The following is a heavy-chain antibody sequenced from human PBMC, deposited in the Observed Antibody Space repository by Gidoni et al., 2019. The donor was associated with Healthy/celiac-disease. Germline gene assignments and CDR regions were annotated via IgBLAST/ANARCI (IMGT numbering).Heavy chain of an antibody. CDR3: ARDHTTVDYYYGMDV. D-gene: IGHD4-17*01. V-gene: IGHV4-31*03. CDR1: GGSIRSGGYY. Sequence: QVQLQESGPGLVKPSQTLSLTCTVSGGSIRSGGYYWSWIRQHPGKGLEWIGYIYYSGSTYYNPSLKSRVTISVDTSKNQFSLKLSSVTAADTAVYYCARDHTTVDYYYGMDVWGQGTTVTVSS. J-gene: IGHJ6*02. CDR2: IYYSGST.